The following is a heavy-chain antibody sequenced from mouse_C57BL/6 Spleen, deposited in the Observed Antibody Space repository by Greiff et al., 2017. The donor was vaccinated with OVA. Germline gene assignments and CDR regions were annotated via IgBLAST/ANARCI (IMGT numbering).Heavy chain of an antibody. Sequence: QVQLQQSGPELVKPGASVKISCKASGYAFSSSWMNWVKQRPGKGLEWIGRIYPGDGDTNYNGKFKGKATLTADKSSSTAYMQLSSLTSEDSAVYFCAREEDFYDYDGWYFDVWGTGTTVTVSS. CDR3: AREEDFYDYDGWYFDV. V-gene: IGHV1-82*01. CDR2: IYPGDGDT. J-gene: IGHJ1*03. D-gene: IGHD2-4*01. CDR1: GYAFSSSW.